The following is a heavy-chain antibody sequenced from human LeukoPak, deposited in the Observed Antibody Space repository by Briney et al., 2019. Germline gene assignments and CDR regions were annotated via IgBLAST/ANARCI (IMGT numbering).Heavy chain of an antibody. CDR1: GGSFSGYY. CDR3: AALFIRFLEWYPSPYYFDY. CDR2: INHSGST. Sequence: PSETLSLTCAVYGGSFSGYYWSWIRQPPGKGLEWIGEINHSGSTNYNPSLKSRVTISVDTSKNQFSLKLSSVTAADTAVYYCAALFIRFLEWYPSPYYFDYWGQGTLVTVSS. V-gene: IGHV4-34*01. J-gene: IGHJ4*02. D-gene: IGHD3-3*01.